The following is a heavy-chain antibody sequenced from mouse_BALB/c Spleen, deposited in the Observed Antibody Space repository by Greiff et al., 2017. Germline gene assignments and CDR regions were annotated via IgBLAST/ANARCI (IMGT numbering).Heavy chain of an antibody. J-gene: IGHJ4*01. CDR2: INPYNDGT. Sequence: EVQLQQSGPELVKPGASVKMSCKASGYTFTSYVMHWVKQKPGQGLEWIGYINPYNDGTKYNEKFKGKATLTSDKSSSTAYMELSSLTSEDSAVYYGARGEYGNYDYAMDYWGQGTSVTVSS. V-gene: IGHV1-14*01. CDR3: ARGEYGNYDYAMDY. CDR1: GYTFTSYV. D-gene: IGHD2-10*02.